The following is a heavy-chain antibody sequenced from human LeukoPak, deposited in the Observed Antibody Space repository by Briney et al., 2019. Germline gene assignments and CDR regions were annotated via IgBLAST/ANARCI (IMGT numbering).Heavy chain of an antibody. CDR1: GYSFTSYG. D-gene: IGHD3-3*01. Sequence: ASVKVSCKASGYSFTSYGISWVRQAPGQGLEWMGWISAYNGNTNYAQKLQGRVTMTTDTSTSTAYMELRSLRSDDTAVYYCARVGGAIFGVVQGYDYWGQGTLVTVSS. V-gene: IGHV1-18*01. CDR2: ISAYNGNT. J-gene: IGHJ4*02. CDR3: ARVGGAIFGVVQGYDY.